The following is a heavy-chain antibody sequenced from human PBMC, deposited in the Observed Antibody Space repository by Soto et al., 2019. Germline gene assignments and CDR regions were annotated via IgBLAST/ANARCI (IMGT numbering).Heavy chain of an antibody. CDR3: ARPGYYDSSGFFNFDH. Sequence: GESLKISCKGSGYSFTSYWIGWVRHMPGKGLEWMGIIYPGDSDTRYSPSFQGQVTISADKSISTAYLQWSSLKASDTAIYYCARPGYYDSSGFFNFDHWGQGTLVTVSS. D-gene: IGHD3-22*01. J-gene: IGHJ4*02. V-gene: IGHV5-51*01. CDR2: IYPGDSDT. CDR1: GYSFTSYW.